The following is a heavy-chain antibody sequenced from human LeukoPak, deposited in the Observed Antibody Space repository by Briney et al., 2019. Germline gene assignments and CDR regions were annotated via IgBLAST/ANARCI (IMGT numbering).Heavy chain of an antibody. D-gene: IGHD3-16*01. J-gene: IGHJ5*02. CDR1: GFTFSTDW. V-gene: IGHV3-74*01. Sequence: GGSLRLSCAASGFTFSTDWMDWVRHAPGKGLVWVARMNSDASNTSYADSVKGRFTISRDNAKNTLYLQMNSLRAEDTAVYYCARGTFGLDPWGQGTLVTVSS. CDR3: ARGTFGLDP. CDR2: MNSDASNT.